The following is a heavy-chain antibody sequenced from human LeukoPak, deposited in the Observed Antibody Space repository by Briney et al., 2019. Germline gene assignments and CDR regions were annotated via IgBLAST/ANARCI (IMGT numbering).Heavy chain of an antibody. CDR3: ATVSITYACGP. J-gene: IGHJ5*02. D-gene: IGHD4-17*01. Sequence: ASVKVSCKASGYTFTDFYLYWGRQAPGQGLEWMGWLNPYSGATINAQRFQSRVTLTWDMSIGTAYMELTRLTSDDTAVYFSATVSITYACGPWGQGTLVIVSS. CDR2: LNPYSGAT. CDR1: GYTFTDFY. V-gene: IGHV1-2*02.